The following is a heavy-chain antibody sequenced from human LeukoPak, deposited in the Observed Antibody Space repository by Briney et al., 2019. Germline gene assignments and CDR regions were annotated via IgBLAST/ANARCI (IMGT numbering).Heavy chain of an antibody. V-gene: IGHV4-59*08. CDR3: AGHGDILTAWDYGMDV. CDR2: IYYSGST. J-gene: IGHJ6*02. D-gene: IGHD3-9*01. Sequence: PSETLSLTCTVSGGSISSYYWSWIRQPPGKGLEWIGYIYYSGSTNYNPSLKSRVTISVDTSKNQFSLKLSSVTAADTAVYYCAGHGDILTAWDYGMDVWGQGTTVTVSS. CDR1: GGSISSYY.